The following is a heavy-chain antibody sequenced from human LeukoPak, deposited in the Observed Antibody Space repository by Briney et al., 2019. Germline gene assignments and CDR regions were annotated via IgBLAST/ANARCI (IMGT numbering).Heavy chain of an antibody. CDR1: GYTFTTYA. CDR3: ARDRGGGYADAFDI. D-gene: IGHD5-12*01. J-gene: IGHJ3*02. CDR2: INTNTGNP. Sequence: SSVKVSCKASGYTFTTYAMSWVRQAPGQGLEWMGWINTNTGNPTYAQGFTGRFVFSLDTSVSTAYLQISSLKAEDPAVYYCARDRGGGYADAFDIWGQGTMVTVSS. V-gene: IGHV7-4-1*02.